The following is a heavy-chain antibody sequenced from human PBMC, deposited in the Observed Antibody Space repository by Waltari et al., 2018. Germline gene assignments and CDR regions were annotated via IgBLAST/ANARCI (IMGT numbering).Heavy chain of an antibody. CDR1: GGTVSSYA. CDR2: IIPILGIA. J-gene: IGHJ4*02. V-gene: IGHV1-69*04. CDR3: ASIAAYGGLTPTYYFDD. D-gene: IGHD6-6*01. Sequence: QVQLVQSGAEVKKPGSSVKVSCKASGGTVSSYAISWVRQAPGQGREWMGRIIPILGIANYAQKFQGRVTITADKSKSTAYMEVSSLRSEDTAVYYCASIAAYGGLTPTYYFDDWGQGALVTVSS.